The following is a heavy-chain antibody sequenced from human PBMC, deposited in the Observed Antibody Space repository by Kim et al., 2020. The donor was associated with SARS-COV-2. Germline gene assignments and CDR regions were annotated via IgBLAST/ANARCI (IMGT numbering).Heavy chain of an antibody. D-gene: IGHD3-22*01. CDR1: GFTFSSYA. CDR3: AKEGYYYDSSGYSFSLPFDY. CDR2: ISGSGGST. V-gene: IGHV3-23*01. Sequence: GGSLRLSCAASGFTFSSYAMSWVRQAPGKGLEWVSAISGSGGSTYYADSVKGRFTISRDNSKNTLYLQMNSLRAEDTAVYYCAKEGYYYDSSGYSFSLPFDYWGQGTLVTVSS. J-gene: IGHJ4*02.